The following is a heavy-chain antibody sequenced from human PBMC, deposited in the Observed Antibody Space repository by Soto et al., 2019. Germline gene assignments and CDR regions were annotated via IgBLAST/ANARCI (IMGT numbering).Heavy chain of an antibody. D-gene: IGHD6-19*01. V-gene: IGHV4-61*01. Sequence: PSETLSLTCTVSGGSVSSGSYYWSWIRQPLGKGPEWIGYTYYNGDTKYNPALRSRVTMSEDTSKNQFSLRLSSVTAADTAVYFCARGPAYINGWRTFDLWGRGILVTVSS. CDR2: TYYNGDT. CDR1: GGSVSSGSYY. CDR3: ARGPAYINGWRTFDL. J-gene: IGHJ4*02.